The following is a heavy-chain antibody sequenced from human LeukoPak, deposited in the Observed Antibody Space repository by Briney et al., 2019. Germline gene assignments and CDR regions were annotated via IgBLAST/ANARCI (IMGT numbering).Heavy chain of an antibody. V-gene: IGHV3-21*01. CDR1: GFTFSSYG. J-gene: IGHJ2*01. CDR3: AREERDGYNYYWYFDL. D-gene: IGHD5-24*01. CDR2: ISSSGSNI. Sequence: GGSLRLSCAASGFTFSSYGMSWVRQAPGKGLEWVSSISSSGSNIYYADSVKGRFTISRDNAKNSLYLQMSSLRAEDTAVYYCAREERDGYNYYWYFDLWGRGTLVTVSS.